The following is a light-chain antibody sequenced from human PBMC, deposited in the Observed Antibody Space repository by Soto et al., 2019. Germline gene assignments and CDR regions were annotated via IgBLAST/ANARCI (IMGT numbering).Light chain of an antibody. V-gene: IGKV3-20*01. Sequence: EIVLTQSAGTLSLSPGERATLSCRASQSVSSSYLAWYQQRPGQAPRLLIYGASSRATGIPDRFSGSGSGTDFTLTISRLEPEDSAVYYCQQYGSSPQWTFGQGTKVEIK. CDR1: QSVSSSY. CDR3: QQYGSSPQWT. J-gene: IGKJ1*01. CDR2: GAS.